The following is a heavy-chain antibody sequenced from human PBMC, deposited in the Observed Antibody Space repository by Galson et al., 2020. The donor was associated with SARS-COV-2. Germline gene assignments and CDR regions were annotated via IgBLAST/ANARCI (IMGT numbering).Heavy chain of an antibody. CDR1: GYTFNSYG. D-gene: IGHD2-2*01. CDR2: ISVYSGNT. V-gene: IGHV1-18*01. J-gene: IGHJ4*02. CDR3: ARDRVVAAGTPGEY. Sequence: ASVKVSCKAFGYTFNSYGVNWVRRAPGQGLEWMGWISVYSGNTNYAQKFQGRVTMTADTSPSTAYMELRSLRSDDTAVYYCARDRVVAAGTPGEYWGQGTQVTVYS.